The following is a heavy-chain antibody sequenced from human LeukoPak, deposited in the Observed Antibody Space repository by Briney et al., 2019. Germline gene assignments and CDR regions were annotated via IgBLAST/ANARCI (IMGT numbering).Heavy chain of an antibody. CDR3: ARTPNTDSPRSHNWFDP. CDR2: IKEDGSEI. CDR1: AFTFSSYW. D-gene: IGHD1/OR15-1a*01. J-gene: IGHJ5*02. V-gene: IGHV3-7*03. Sequence: PGGSLRLSCEASAFTFSSYWMSWVRQAPGKGLEWVANIKEDGSEINYVDSVKGRFTISRDNAKNSLYLQMNSLRAEDTAVYYCARTPNTDSPRSHNWFDPWGQGTLVTVSS.